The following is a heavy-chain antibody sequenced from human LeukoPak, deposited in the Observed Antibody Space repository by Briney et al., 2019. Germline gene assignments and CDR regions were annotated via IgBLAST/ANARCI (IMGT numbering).Heavy chain of an antibody. CDR3: ARLSPRLDYYYGMDV. Sequence: TGGSLRLSCAASGFTFSNYYMSWVRQAPGKGLEWVSFISSSSSYTNYADFVRGRFTISRDNAKNSLYLQMNRLRAEDTAVYYCARLSPRLDYYYGMDVWGQGTTVTVSS. CDR1: GFTFSNYY. CDR2: ISSSSSYT. J-gene: IGHJ6*02. V-gene: IGHV3-11*03.